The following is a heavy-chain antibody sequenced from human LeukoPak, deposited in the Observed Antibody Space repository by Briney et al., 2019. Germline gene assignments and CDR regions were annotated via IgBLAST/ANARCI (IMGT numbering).Heavy chain of an antibody. CDR2: IKQAGSEK. D-gene: IGHD3-10*01. Sequence: GGSLRLSCAASGFTFSSYWMSWVRQAPGKGLEWVANIKQAGSEKYYVDSVKGRFTISRDNAKNSLYLQMNSLRAEDTAVYYCARGYYGSGSYRFDYWGQGTLVTVSS. CDR1: GFTFSSYW. J-gene: IGHJ4*02. V-gene: IGHV3-7*01. CDR3: ARGYYGSGSYRFDY.